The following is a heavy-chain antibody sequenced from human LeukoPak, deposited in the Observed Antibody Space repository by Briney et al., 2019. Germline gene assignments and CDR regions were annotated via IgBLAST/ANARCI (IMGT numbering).Heavy chain of an antibody. V-gene: IGHV1-2*02. CDR1: GYTFTGYY. CDR2: INPNSGGT. CDR3: ARGPISSPEVPAAKIPNYYYYYMDV. D-gene: IGHD2-2*01. Sequence: ASVKVSCKASGYTFTGYYMHWVRQAPGQGLEWMGWINPNSGGTNYAQKFQGRVTMTRDTSISTAHMELSRLRSDDTAVYYCARGPISSPEVPAAKIPNYYYYYMDVWGKGTTVTVSS. J-gene: IGHJ6*03.